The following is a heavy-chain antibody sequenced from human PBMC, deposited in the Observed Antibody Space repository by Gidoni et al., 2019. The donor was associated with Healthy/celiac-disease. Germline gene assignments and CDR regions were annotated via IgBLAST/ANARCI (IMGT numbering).Heavy chain of an antibody. V-gene: IGHV4-31*03. J-gene: IGHJ5*02. CDR2: IYYSGST. Sequence: QVQLQESGPGLVKPSQTLSLTCTVSGGSIRSGGYYWSWIRQHPGKGLEWIGYIYYSGSTYYNPSLKSRVTISVDTSKNQFSLKLSSVTAADTAVYYCARVGGASKSITRFQPWFDPWGQGTLVTVSS. CDR1: GGSIRSGGYY. CDR3: ARVGGASKSITRFQPWFDP. D-gene: IGHD3-3*01.